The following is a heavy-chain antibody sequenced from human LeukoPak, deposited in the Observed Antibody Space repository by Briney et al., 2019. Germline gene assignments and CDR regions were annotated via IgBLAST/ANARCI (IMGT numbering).Heavy chain of an antibody. J-gene: IGHJ5*02. CDR3: ARDGVGATKYNWFDP. D-gene: IGHD1-26*01. CDR2: ISSSSSTI. Sequence: AGGSLRLSCAASGFTFSSYSMNWVRQAPGEGLEWVSYISSSSSTIYYADSVKGRFTISRDNAKNSLYLQMNSLRAEDTAVYYCARDGVGATKYNWFDPWGQGTLVTVSS. CDR1: GFTFSSYS. V-gene: IGHV3-48*01.